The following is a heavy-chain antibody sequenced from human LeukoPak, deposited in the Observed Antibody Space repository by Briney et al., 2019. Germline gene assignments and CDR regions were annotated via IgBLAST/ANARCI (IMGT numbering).Heavy chain of an antibody. V-gene: IGHV4-38-2*02. J-gene: IGHJ4*02. CDR1: GYSITSGYY. Sequence: SETLSLTCTVSGYSITSGYYWGWIRQPPGKGLEWIGSIYYSGSTYYSPSLKSRVTISVDTSENQFSLKLNSVTAADTAVYYCARDRGSYRFDYWGQGTLVTVSS. CDR3: ARDRGSYRFDY. CDR2: IYYSGST. D-gene: IGHD1-26*01.